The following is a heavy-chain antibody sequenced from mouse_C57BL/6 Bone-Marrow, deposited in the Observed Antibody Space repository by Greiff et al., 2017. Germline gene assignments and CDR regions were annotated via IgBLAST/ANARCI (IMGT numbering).Heavy chain of an antibody. Sequence: VQLQQPGAELVMPGASVKLSCKASGYTFTSYWMHWVKQRPGQGLEWVGEIDPSASYTNYNQKFKGKSTLTVDKSSSTAYMQLSSLTSEDSAVYYCARDDAYDEGWYFDVWGTGNTVTVSS. D-gene: IGHD2-2*01. J-gene: IGHJ1*03. CDR3: ARDDAYDEGWYFDV. CDR2: IDPSASYT. V-gene: IGHV1-69*01. CDR1: GYTFTSYW.